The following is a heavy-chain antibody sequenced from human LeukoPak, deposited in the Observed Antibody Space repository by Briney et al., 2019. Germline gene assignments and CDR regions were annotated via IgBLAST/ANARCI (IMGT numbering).Heavy chain of an antibody. Sequence: GGSLRLSCAASGFTVSSNYMSWVRQAPGKGLEWISVIYSGGSTYSADSVKGRFTISRDNSKNTLYLQMNRLRAEDTAVYYCAKDREGSWFRDYFDYWGQGTLVTVSS. D-gene: IGHD6-13*01. CDR2: IYSGGST. V-gene: IGHV3-53*01. CDR1: GFTVSSNY. J-gene: IGHJ4*02. CDR3: AKDREGSWFRDYFDY.